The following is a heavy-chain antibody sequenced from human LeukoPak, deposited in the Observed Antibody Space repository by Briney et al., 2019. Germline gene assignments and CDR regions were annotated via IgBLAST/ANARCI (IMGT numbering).Heavy chain of an antibody. CDR2: IRYDGSTK. CDR1: GFSLSSYA. V-gene: IGHV3-30*02. D-gene: IGHD3-22*01. J-gene: IGHJ4*02. CDR3: AKDGDDSIDY. Sequence: GGSLRLSCTVSGFSLSSYALSWVRQAPGKGLEWVAFIRYDGSTKYYTDSVKGRFTISRDNSRDTLYLQMNSLRAEDTAVYYCAKDGDDSIDYWGQGTLVTVSS.